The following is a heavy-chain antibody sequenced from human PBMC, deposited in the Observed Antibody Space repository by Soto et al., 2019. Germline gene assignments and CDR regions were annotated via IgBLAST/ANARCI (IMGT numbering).Heavy chain of an antibody. CDR3: VRDSVGFGWFGP. CDR1: GGSINNYY. V-gene: IGHV4-4*07. Sequence: QVQVQESGPGLVKPSETLSLTCTVSGGSINNYYCSWIRQAAGKGLEWIGRIYSSGTTNYNPSLTGRVTRSVDMPRRQFCLCLRSVTCAETAVYYCVRDSVGFGWFGPWGQGTLVAVSS. D-gene: IGHD3-10*01. CDR2: IYSSGTT. J-gene: IGHJ5*02.